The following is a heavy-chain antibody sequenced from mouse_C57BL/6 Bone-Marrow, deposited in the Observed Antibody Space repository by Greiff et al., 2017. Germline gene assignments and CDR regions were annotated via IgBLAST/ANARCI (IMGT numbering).Heavy chain of an antibody. CDR1: GFTFTDYY. Sequence: EVQLQQSGPELVKPGASVKISCTASGFTFTDYYMNWVKQSHGKSLEWIGNINPNNGGTSYNQKIKGKATLTVDKSFSTAYMELRSLTSEDTAVCCSAGALFDYWGQGTALTVSS. J-gene: IGHJ2*01. V-gene: IGHV1-26*01. CDR3: AGALFDY. CDR2: INPNNGGT.